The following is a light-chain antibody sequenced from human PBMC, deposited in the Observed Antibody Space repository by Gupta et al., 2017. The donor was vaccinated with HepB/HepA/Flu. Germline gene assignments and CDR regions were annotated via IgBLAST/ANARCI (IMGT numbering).Light chain of an antibody. CDR3: SSYTNTTALGVV. V-gene: IGLV2-14*03. Sequence: QSALTQPASVSGAPGPSISISCTGTSSDVGGYNYVSWYQQLPGKAPKLMIYDVSNRPSGMSTRFSCSNSGNTASLTISALQAEDEADYYCSSYTNTTALGVVFGGGTKLTVL. CDR1: SSDVGGYNY. J-gene: IGLJ2*01. CDR2: DVS.